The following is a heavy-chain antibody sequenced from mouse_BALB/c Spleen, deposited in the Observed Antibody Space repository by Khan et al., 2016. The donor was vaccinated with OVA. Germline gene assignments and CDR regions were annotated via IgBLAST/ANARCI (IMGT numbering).Heavy chain of an antibody. D-gene: IGHD2-3*01. CDR2: ISSGGSYT. CDR1: GFTFSSYG. J-gene: IGHJ4*01. CDR3: ARQPGYYEGSAMDY. V-gene: IGHV5-6*01. Sequence: EVQVVESGGDLVKPGGSLKLSCAASGFTFSSYGMSWVHQTPDKRLEWVAAISSGGSYTYYPDSLKGRFTISRDNAKNTLYLQMSSLKSEDTAMYYCARQPGYYEGSAMDYWGQGTSVTVSS.